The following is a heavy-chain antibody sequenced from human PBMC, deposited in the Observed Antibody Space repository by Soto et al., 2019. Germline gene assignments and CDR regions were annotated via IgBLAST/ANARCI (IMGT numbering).Heavy chain of an antibody. CDR1: GFTFSSYA. J-gene: IGHJ6*02. Sequence: GGSLRLSCAASGFTFSSYAMSWVRQAPGKGLEWVSAISGSGGSTYYADSVKGRFTISRDNSENTLYLQMNSLRAEDTAVYYCAKHTVMVFWYGMDVWGQGTTVTVSS. CDR2: ISGSGGST. V-gene: IGHV3-23*01. CDR3: AKHTVMVFWYGMDV. D-gene: IGHD5-18*01.